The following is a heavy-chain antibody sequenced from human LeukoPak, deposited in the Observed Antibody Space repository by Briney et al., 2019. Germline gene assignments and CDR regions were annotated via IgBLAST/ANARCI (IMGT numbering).Heavy chain of an antibody. V-gene: IGHV1-46*01. J-gene: IGHJ6*02. Sequence: ASVKVSCKASGYTFTSYYMHWVRQAPGQGLEWMGIINPSGGSTSYAQKFQGRVTMTRDTPTSTVYMELSSLRSEDTAVYYCAIPSSHIVVVPAAIAQELYGMDVWGQGTTVTVSS. CDR1: GYTFTSYY. D-gene: IGHD2-2*01. CDR3: AIPSSHIVVVPAAIAQELYGMDV. CDR2: INPSGGST.